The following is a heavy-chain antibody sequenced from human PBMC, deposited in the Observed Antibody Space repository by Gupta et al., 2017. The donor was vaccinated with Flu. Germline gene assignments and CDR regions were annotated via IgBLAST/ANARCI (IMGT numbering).Heavy chain of an antibody. CDR3: ARAGQDSSGWPYFDY. CDR1: GFTFSTYG. Sequence: QVQLVESGGGVVQPGRSLRLSCAASGFTFSTYGMHWVRQAPGKGLEWVAVIWYDGSNKYYADSVKGRFTISRDNSKNTLYLQMNSLRAEDTAVYYCARAGQDSSGWPYFDYWGQGTLVTGSS. CDR2: IWYDGSNK. D-gene: IGHD6-19*01. V-gene: IGHV3-33*01. J-gene: IGHJ4*02.